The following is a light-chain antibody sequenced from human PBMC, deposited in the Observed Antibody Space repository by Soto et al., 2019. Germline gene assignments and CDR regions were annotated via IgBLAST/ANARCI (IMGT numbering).Light chain of an antibody. CDR1: SSDVGGYNY. J-gene: IGLJ3*02. CDR3: SSYTRSITGV. V-gene: IGLV2-14*01. Sequence: QSALTQPASVSGSPGQSVTISCTGTSSDVGGYNYVSWYQQHPDKAPKLMIYAVSYRPSGVSYRFSGSKSGNTASLTISGLQAEDEAHYYCSSYTRSITGVFGGGTKLTVL. CDR2: AVS.